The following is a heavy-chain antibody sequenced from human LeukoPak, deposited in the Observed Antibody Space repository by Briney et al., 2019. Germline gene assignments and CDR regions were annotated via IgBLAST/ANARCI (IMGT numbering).Heavy chain of an antibody. CDR3: AREGLQPKYSYRYLEGQNWFDP. D-gene: IGHD5-18*01. Sequence: PGGSLRLSCAASGFTFSSYSMNWVRRAPGKGLEWVSYISSSSSTIYYADSVKGRFTISRDNAKNSLYLQMNSLRAEDTAVYYCAREGLQPKYSYRYLEGQNWFDPWGQGTLVTVSS. CDR2: ISSSSSTI. V-gene: IGHV3-48*04. CDR1: GFTFSSYS. J-gene: IGHJ5*02.